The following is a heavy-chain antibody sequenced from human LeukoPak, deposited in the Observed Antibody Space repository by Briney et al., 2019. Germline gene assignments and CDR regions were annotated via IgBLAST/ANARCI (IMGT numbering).Heavy chain of an antibody. D-gene: IGHD3-9*01. CDR2: TWYDGSKE. CDR3: ARGLQRPPYDILTGYFLDY. J-gene: IGHJ4*02. CDR1: GFTFSSFG. V-gene: IGHV3-33*01. Sequence: PGRSLGLSCAASGFTFSSFGMHWVRQAPGKGLEWVAVTWYDGSKEYYADSVKGRFTISRDNTKNTLYLQMNSLRAEDTAVYYCARGLQRPPYDILTGYFLDYWGQGTLVTVSS.